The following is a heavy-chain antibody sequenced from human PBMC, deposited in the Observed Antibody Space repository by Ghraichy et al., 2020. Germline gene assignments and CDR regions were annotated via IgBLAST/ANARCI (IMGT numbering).Heavy chain of an antibody. CDR2: TYYRSKWYN. J-gene: IGHJ4*02. Sequence: SQTLSLTCAISGDSVSSNSAAWNWIRQSPSRGLEWLGRTYYRSKWYNDYAVSVKSRITINPDTSKNQFSLQLNSVTPEDTAVYYCARGPGSGTYYNVGRDNYFDYWGQGTLVTVSS. D-gene: IGHD3-10*01. V-gene: IGHV6-1*01. CDR1: GDSVSSNSAA. CDR3: ARGPGSGTYYNVGRDNYFDY.